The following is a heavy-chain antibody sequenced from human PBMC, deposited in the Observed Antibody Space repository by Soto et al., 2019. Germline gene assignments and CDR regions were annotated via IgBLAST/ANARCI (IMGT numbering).Heavy chain of an antibody. CDR1: GGSISSYY. CDR2: IYYSGST. V-gene: IGHV4-59*08. J-gene: IGHJ6*03. CDR3: ARQDVAGIYMDV. Sequence: PSETLSLTCTVSGGSISSYYWSWIRQPPGKGLEWIGYIYYSGSTNYNPSLKSRVTISVDTSKNQFSLKLSSVTAADTAVYYCARQDVAGIYMDVWGKGTTVTVSS. D-gene: IGHD6-19*01.